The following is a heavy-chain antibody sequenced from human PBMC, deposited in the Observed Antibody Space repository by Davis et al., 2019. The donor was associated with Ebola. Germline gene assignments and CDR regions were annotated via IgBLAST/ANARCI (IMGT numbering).Heavy chain of an antibody. V-gene: IGHV4-4*02. J-gene: IGHJ5*02. Sequence: MPSETLSLTCDVSGGSINSNDWWSWVRQSPGKGLEWIEEISHSGSTNYSPSLKSRVTISIDKSKKQFSLKVNSVTAADTAVYFCAREKRSYLGDWFDTWGQGTLVTVSS. CDR2: ISHSGST. D-gene: IGHD3-10*01. CDR1: GGSINSNDW. CDR3: AREKRSYLGDWFDT.